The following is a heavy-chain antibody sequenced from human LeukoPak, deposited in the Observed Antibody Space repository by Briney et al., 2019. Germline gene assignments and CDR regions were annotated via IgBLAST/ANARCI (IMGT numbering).Heavy chain of an antibody. V-gene: IGHV1-3*01. D-gene: IGHD3-10*01. CDR3: ARVGRPMIGGVTPLEHFDS. Sequence: ASVKVSCKASGYTFSSYAIHWVRQAPGQGLEWMGWINAGVGNTKYSEKFQDRVTVTRDTPATTAYMELSSLRAEDTAVYYCARVGRPMIGGVTPLEHFDSWGQGTLVTVSS. CDR1: GYTFSSYA. CDR2: INAGVGNT. J-gene: IGHJ4*02.